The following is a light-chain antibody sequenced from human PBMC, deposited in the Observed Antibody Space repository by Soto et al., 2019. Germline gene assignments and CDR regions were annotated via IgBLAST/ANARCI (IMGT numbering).Light chain of an antibody. CDR2: GAS. J-gene: IGKJ4*01. CDR3: QQYNDWPLS. V-gene: IGKV3-15*01. CDR1: QSITSN. Sequence: DRVMTQSPATLSASTGERATLSCRASQSITSNLAWYQQKPGQAPRLLIYGASTWATGIPARFSGSGSGTEFTLTISSLQSEDFAVYYCQQYNDWPLSFGGGTKVEIK.